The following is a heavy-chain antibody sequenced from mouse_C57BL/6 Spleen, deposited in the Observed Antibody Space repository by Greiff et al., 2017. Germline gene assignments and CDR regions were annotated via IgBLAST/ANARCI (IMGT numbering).Heavy chain of an antibody. D-gene: IGHD2-4*01. J-gene: IGHJ2*01. V-gene: IGHV1-54*01. Sequence: QVQLQQSGAELVRPGTSVKVSCKASGYAFTNYLIEWVKQRPGQGLEWIGVINPGSGGTNYNEKFKGKATLTVDTSSSTAYMQLSSLTSEDSAVYYCARTGGDYGYYFDYWGQGTTLTVSS. CDR3: ARTGGDYGYYFDY. CDR2: INPGSGGT. CDR1: GYAFTNYL.